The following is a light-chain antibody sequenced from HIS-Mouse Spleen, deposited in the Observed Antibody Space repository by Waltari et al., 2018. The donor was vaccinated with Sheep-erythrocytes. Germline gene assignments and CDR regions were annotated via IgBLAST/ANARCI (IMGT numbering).Light chain of an antibody. CDR1: SSDVGGYNY. V-gene: IGLV2-8*01. Sequence: QSALTQPPSASGSPGQSVTISCTGTSSDVGGYNYVSWYQQHPGKAPKLMIYEVSKRPSGGPDRFSGSKSGNTASLTVSVLQAEDEADYYCSSYAGSNNWVFGGGTKLTVL. J-gene: IGLJ3*02. CDR2: EVS. CDR3: SSYAGSNNWV.